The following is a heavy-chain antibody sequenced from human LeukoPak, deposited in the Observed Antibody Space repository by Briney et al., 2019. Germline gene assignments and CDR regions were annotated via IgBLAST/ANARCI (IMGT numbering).Heavy chain of an antibody. Sequence: SETLTLTCTVSGGSVSSGSYYWSWIRQHPGKGLEWIGYIYYSGSTFYNPSLKSRVTISIDTSKNQFSLKLSSVTAADTAVYYCARGCSAGTPHNWFDPWGQGTLVTVSS. D-gene: IGHD6-13*01. CDR3: ARGCSAGTPHNWFDP. CDR1: GGSVSSGSYY. V-gene: IGHV4-31*03. J-gene: IGHJ5*02. CDR2: IYYSGST.